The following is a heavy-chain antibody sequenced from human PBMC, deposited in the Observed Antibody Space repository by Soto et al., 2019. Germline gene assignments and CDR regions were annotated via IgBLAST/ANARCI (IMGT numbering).Heavy chain of an antibody. CDR2: INVGNGNT. CDR3: VTPQGYDDFLDS. V-gene: IGHV1-3*01. J-gene: IGHJ4*02. CDR1: GYFFTRYN. Sequence: QVQLVQSGAEVKKPGASVKVSCKTPGYFFTRYNIHWVRQAPGQRLEWMGWINVGNGNTRYSQNFKGRLTLTRDTPGNTAYLKLNSLISEDTAVYYCVTPQGYDDFLDSWGQVTLVTVSS. D-gene: IGHD3-22*01.